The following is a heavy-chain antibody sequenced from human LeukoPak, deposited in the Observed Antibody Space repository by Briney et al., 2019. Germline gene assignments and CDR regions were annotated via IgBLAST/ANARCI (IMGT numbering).Heavy chain of an antibody. V-gene: IGHV4-59*01. CDR3: ARGGDIVVVPAAIRFDP. Sequence: KPSETLSLTCTVYGGSISSYSWSWIRQPPGKGLEWIGYIYYSGSTNYNPSLKSRVTLSLNTSKNQFSLKLSSVTGADTAVYYCARGGDIVVVPAAIRFDPWGQGTLVTVSS. D-gene: IGHD2-2*01. CDR1: GGSISSYS. CDR2: IYYSGST. J-gene: IGHJ5*02.